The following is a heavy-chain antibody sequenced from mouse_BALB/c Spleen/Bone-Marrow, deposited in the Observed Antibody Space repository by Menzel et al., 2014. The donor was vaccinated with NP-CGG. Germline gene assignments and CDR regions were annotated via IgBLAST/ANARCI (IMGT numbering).Heavy chain of an antibody. Sequence: DVMLVESGGGLVKPGGSLKLSCAASGFAFSSYDMSCVRQTPEKRLGWVAYISSGGGSTYYPDTVKGRFTISRDNAKNTLYLQMSSLKSEDTAMYYCARKVRYFDYWGQGTTLTVSS. CDR3: ARKVRYFDY. J-gene: IGHJ2*01. V-gene: IGHV5-12-1*01. CDR1: GFAFSSYD. D-gene: IGHD2-14*01. CDR2: ISSGGGST.